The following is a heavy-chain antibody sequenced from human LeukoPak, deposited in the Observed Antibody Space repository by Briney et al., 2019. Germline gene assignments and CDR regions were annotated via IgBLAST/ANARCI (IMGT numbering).Heavy chain of an antibody. CDR3: AREACSGGSCYSGY. CDR2: ISSSSSYI. D-gene: IGHD2-15*01. J-gene: IGHJ4*02. V-gene: IGHV3-21*01. CDR1: GFTFSSYS. Sequence: GGSLRLSCAAXGFTFSSYSMNWVRQAPGKGLEWVSSISSSSSYIYYADSVKGRFTISRDNAKNSLYLQMNSLRAEDTAVYYCAREACSGGSCYSGYWGQGTLVTVSS.